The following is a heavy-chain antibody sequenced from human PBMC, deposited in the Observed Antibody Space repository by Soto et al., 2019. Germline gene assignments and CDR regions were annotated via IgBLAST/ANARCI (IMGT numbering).Heavy chain of an antibody. J-gene: IGHJ3*02. CDR2: ISGGSSSI. CDR3: ARDKRRNSCYPYDAFDI. Sequence: EMQLVESGGGLVQPGGSLRLSCAASRFIFSSYSMPWVRQAPGKGLEWISYISGGSSSIYYADSVKGRFTISRDNAKNSVSLQMNSLRVEDTAVYYCARDKRRNSCYPYDAFDIWGQGTMVTVSS. CDR1: RFIFSSYS. V-gene: IGHV3-48*01. D-gene: IGHD4-4*01.